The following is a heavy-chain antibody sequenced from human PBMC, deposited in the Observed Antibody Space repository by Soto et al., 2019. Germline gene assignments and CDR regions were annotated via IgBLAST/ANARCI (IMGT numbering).Heavy chain of an antibody. CDR1: GYTLTELS. D-gene: IGHD1-26*01. Sequence: ASVKVSCKVSGYTLTELSMHWVRQAPGKGLEWMGGIIPVAGTANYAVKFQGRVTITVDRVTSTGYMELTSLRSEDTAVYFCASTGEAPEGDESGRGDAFDIWGQGTKVTVSS. CDR3: ASTGEAPEGDESGRGDAFDI. J-gene: IGHJ3*02. V-gene: IGHV1-24*01. CDR2: IIPVAGTA.